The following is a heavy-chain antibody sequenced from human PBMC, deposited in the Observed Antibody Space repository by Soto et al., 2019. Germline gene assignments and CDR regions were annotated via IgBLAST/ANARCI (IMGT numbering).Heavy chain of an antibody. J-gene: IGHJ4*02. CDR3: ARGPNSDC. V-gene: IGHV3-53*01. Sequence: EERLVQSGGGLVQPGGSLRLSCAASGFSVGGNYMSWVRQAPGKGLELVSLIYSGGNPFYADSMKGRFTLSRDNSNNMLYLQMDSLRAEDTAVYYCARGPNSDCWGQGTLVLVSS. D-gene: IGHD2-21*01. CDR2: IYSGGNP. CDR1: GFSVGGNY.